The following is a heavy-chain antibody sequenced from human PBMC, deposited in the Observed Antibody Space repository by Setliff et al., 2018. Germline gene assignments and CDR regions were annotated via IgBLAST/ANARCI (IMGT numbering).Heavy chain of an antibody. Sequence: ASVKVSCKASGYTFTNYYMHWVRQAPGQGLEWMGWIHPTSGGTNYAQKFQGRVTMTRDTSISTTYMELSRLRFDDTALYYCARGGGAPYSLAPYYHMDVWGKGTTVTVSS. D-gene: IGHD6-13*01. CDR1: GYTFTNYY. CDR3: ARGGGAPYSLAPYYHMDV. V-gene: IGHV1-2*02. CDR2: IHPTSGGT. J-gene: IGHJ6*03.